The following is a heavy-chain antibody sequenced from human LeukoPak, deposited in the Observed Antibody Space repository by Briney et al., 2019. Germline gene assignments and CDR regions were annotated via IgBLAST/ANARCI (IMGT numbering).Heavy chain of an antibody. V-gene: IGHV3-53*01. D-gene: IGHD6-13*01. J-gene: IGHJ4*03. Sequence: GGSLRLSCAASGFTVSSNYMSWVRQAPGKGLEWVSVIYSGGSTYYADSVKGRFTISRDNSKNTLYLQMNSLRAEDTAVYYCARTAAGTYFDYWGQGTTVTVSS. CDR1: GFTVSSNY. CDR3: ARTAAGTYFDY. CDR2: IYSGGST.